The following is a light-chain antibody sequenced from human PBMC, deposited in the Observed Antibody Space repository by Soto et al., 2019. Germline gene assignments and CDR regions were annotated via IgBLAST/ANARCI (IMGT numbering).Light chain of an antibody. CDR3: QQYENLPT. J-gene: IGKJ5*01. Sequence: DIQMTQSPSSLSASVGDRVTITCQASQNINNYLNWYQQKPGRAPKLLIYDASNLEAGVPSRFKGSGSGTDFTFTISRLQPEDIATHYCQQYENLPTFGQGTRLEIK. CDR1: QNINNY. CDR2: DAS. V-gene: IGKV1-33*01.